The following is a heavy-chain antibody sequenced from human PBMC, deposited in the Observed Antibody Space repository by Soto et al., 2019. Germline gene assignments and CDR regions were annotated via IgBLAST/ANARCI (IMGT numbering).Heavy chain of an antibody. D-gene: IGHD6-19*01. CDR3: ATLITVAAPEAFDI. J-gene: IGHJ3*02. V-gene: IGHV1-69*02. CDR2: IIPILGIA. CDR1: GGTFSSYT. Sequence: ASVKVSCKASGGTFSSYTISWVRQAPGQGLEWMGRIIPILGIANYAQKFQGRVTITADKSTSTAYMELSSLRSEDTAVYYCATLITVAAPEAFDIWGQGTMVTVSS.